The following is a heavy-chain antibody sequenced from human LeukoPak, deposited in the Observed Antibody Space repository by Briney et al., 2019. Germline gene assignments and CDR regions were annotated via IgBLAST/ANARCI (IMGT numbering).Heavy chain of an antibody. Sequence: PGGSLRLSCAASGFTFSSYAMHWVRQAPGKGLEWVSGISWNSGSKGYADSVKGRFTISRDNAKNSLYLQMNSLRAEDTALYYCAKDIGYCSGGSCYVYFDYWGQGTLVTVSS. CDR2: ISWNSGSK. D-gene: IGHD2-15*01. CDR3: AKDIGYCSGGSCYVYFDY. J-gene: IGHJ4*02. V-gene: IGHV3-9*01. CDR1: GFTFSSYA.